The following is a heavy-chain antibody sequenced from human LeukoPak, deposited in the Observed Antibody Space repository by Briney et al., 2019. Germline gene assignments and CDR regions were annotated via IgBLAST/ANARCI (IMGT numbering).Heavy chain of an antibody. V-gene: IGHV4-59*01. J-gene: IGHJ2*01. CDR3: AREEVPGLRRWYLDL. CDR2: IYYSGST. Sequence: SETLSLTCTVSGGSISSYYWSWIRQPPGKGLEWIGYIYYSGSTNYNPSLKSRVTISVDTSKNQFSLKVRAVTAADTAVYFCAREEVPGLRRWYLDLWGRGTLVTVSS. D-gene: IGHD4/OR15-4a*01. CDR1: GGSISSYY.